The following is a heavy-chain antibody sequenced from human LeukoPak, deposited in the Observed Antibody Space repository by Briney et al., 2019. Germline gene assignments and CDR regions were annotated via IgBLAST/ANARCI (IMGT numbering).Heavy chain of an antibody. CDR1: GASISSASYY. Sequence: KASQTLSLTCTVSGASISSASYYWSWIRQPAGKGLEWIGRIYTSGSTNYNPSLKSRVTISVDTSKNQFSLKLSSVTAADTAVYYCAMRERLAAAFDYWGQGTLVTVSS. J-gene: IGHJ4*02. V-gene: IGHV4-61*02. D-gene: IGHD6-13*01. CDR2: IYTSGST. CDR3: AMRERLAAAFDY.